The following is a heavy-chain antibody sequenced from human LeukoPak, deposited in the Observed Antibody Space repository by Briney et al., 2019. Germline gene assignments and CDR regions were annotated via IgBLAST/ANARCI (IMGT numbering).Heavy chain of an antibody. CDR1: GYTFTGYY. CDR2: INPNSGGT. J-gene: IGHJ3*02. V-gene: IGHV1-2*02. Sequence: ASVKASCKASGYTFTGYYMHWVRQAPGQGLEWMGWINPNSGGTNYAQKFQGRVTMTRDTSISTAYMELSRLRSDDTAVYYCARAGSSSSRSAFDIWGQGTMVTVSS. CDR3: ARAGSSSSRSAFDI. D-gene: IGHD6-6*01.